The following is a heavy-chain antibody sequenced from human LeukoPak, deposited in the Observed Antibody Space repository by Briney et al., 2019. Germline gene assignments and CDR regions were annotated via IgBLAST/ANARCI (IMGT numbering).Heavy chain of an antibody. CDR1: RFTFSSYW. J-gene: IGHJ3*02. CDR3: ARDVRGFDI. Sequence: PGGSLRLSCAASRFTFSSYWMTWVRQAPGKGLEWVGNINEDGSAKYGVDSVEGRLTISRDNAKNSLYLQMNSLRADDTAVYYCARDVRGFDIWGQGTEVTVSS. CDR2: INEDGSAK. D-gene: IGHD3-10*02. V-gene: IGHV3-7*01.